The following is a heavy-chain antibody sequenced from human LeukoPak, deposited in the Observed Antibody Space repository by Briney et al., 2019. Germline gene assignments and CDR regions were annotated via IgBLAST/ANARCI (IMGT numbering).Heavy chain of an antibody. CDR2: IKQDGSEK. Sequence: GGSLRLSCAASGFTFSSFWMSWVRQAPGKRLEWVANIKQDGSEKYYIDSVKGRFTVSRDNAKMSLDLQMNSLRAEDTALYYCATTGHSSSWYYFDYWGRGTLVAVSS. V-gene: IGHV3-7*01. CDR3: ATTGHSSSWYYFDY. CDR1: GFTFSSFW. D-gene: IGHD6-13*01. J-gene: IGHJ4*02.